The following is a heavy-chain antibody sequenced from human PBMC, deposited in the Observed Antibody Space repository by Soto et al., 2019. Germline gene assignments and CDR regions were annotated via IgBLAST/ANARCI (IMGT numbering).Heavy chain of an antibody. V-gene: IGHV1-69*13. Sequence: SVKVSCKASGGTFSSYAISWVRQAPGQGLEWMGGIIPIFGTANYAQKFQGRVTITADESTSTAYMELSSLRSEDTAVYYCAREGGSSSSYYYYGMDVWGQGTTVTVSS. CDR1: GGTFSSYA. D-gene: IGHD6-13*01. J-gene: IGHJ6*02. CDR2: IIPIFGTA. CDR3: AREGGSSSSYYYYGMDV.